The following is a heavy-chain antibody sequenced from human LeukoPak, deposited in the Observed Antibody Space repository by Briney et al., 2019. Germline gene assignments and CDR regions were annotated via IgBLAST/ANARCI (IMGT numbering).Heavy chain of an antibody. CDR3: ARSHCSSTSCSKDLFDY. CDR1: GGSISSYY. D-gene: IGHD2-2*01. V-gene: IGHV4-4*07. CDR2: IYTSGST. Sequence: NSSETLSLTCTVSGGSISSYYWSWIRQPAGKGLEWIGRIYTSGSTNYNPSLKSRVTMSVDTSKKQFSLKLSSVTAADTAVYYCARSHCSSTSCSKDLFDYWGQGTLVTVSS. J-gene: IGHJ4*02.